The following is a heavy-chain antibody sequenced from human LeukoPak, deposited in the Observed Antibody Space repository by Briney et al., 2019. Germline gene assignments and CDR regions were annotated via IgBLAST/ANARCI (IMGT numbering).Heavy chain of an antibody. CDR1: GFTFSSYS. J-gene: IGHJ6*02. D-gene: IGHD3-10*01. CDR3: AKAGFGELSPLGGMDV. CDR2: ISSSSSYI. Sequence: PGGSLRLSCAASGFTFSSYSMNWVRQAPGKGLEWVSSISSSSSYIYYADSVKGRFTISRDNSKNTLYLQMNSLRAEDTAVYYCAKAGFGELSPLGGMDVWGQGTTVTVSS. V-gene: IGHV3-21*04.